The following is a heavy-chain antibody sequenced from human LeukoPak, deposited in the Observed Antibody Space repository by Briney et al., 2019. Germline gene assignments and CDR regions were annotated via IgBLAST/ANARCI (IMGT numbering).Heavy chain of an antibody. CDR3: ARGVVPAVGDAFDI. V-gene: IGHV3-30*03. CDR1: GFTFSSYG. Sequence: PGGSLRLSCAASGFTFSSYGMHWVRQAPGKGLEWVAVISYDGSNKYYADSVKGRFTISRDNAKNSLYLQMNSLRAEDTAVYYCARGVVPAVGDAFDIWGQGTMVTVSS. J-gene: IGHJ3*02. CDR2: ISYDGSNK. D-gene: IGHD2-2*01.